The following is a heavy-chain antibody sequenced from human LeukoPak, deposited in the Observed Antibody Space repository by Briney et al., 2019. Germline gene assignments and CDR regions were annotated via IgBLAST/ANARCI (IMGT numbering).Heavy chain of an antibody. CDR1: GYTFTSYG. D-gene: IGHD2-2*03. Sequence: ASVKVSCKASGYTFTSYGIRWVRQAPRQGLEWMGWISAYNGNTNYAQKLQGRVTMTTDTSTSTAYMELRSLRSDDTAVYYCARQVDIVVVPAFDYWGQGTLVTVSS. CDR3: ARQVDIVVVPAFDY. J-gene: IGHJ4*02. V-gene: IGHV1-18*01. CDR2: ISAYNGNT.